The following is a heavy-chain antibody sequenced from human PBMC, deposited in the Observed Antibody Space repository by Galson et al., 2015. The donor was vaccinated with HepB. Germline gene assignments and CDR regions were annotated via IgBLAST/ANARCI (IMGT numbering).Heavy chain of an antibody. CDR2: IIPILGIA. CDR1: GGTFSSYT. CDR3: ARRECSGGSCYLDY. V-gene: IGHV1-69*02. D-gene: IGHD2-15*01. Sequence: SVKVSCKASGGTFSSYTISWVRQAPGQGLEWMGRIIPILGIANYAQKFQGRVTITADKSTSTAYMELSSLRSEDAAVYYCARRECSGGSCYLDYWGQGTLVTVSS. J-gene: IGHJ4*02.